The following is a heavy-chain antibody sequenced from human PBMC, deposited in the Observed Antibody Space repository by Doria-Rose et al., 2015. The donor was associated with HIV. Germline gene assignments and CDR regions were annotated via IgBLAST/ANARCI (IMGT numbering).Heavy chain of an antibody. Sequence: SGPVLVKPTETLTLTCTVSGVSLSSPGMGVSWIRQPPGKALEWLANLFSDDERSYKTSLKSRLTISRGPSKSQVVLTMTDMDPVDTATYYCARIKSSRWYHKYYFDFWGQGTLVIVSA. CDR1: GVSLSSPGMG. J-gene: IGHJ4*02. CDR2: LFSDDER. CDR3: ARIKSSRWYHKYYFDF. D-gene: IGHD6-13*01. V-gene: IGHV2-26*01.